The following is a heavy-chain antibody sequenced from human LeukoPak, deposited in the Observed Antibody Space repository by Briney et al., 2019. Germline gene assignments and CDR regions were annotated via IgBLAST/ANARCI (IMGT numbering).Heavy chain of an antibody. V-gene: IGHV3-23*01. CDR2: ISGSGGST. D-gene: IGHD3-10*01. CDR3: AKAMVRGVIITGYFDY. CDR1: GFTFSSYG. J-gene: IGHJ4*02. Sequence: GGSLRLSCAASGFTFSSYGMHWVRQAPGKGLEWVSAISGSGGSTYYADSVKGRFTISRDNSKNTLYLQMNSLRAEDTAVYYCAKAMVRGVIITGYFDYWGQGTLVTVSS.